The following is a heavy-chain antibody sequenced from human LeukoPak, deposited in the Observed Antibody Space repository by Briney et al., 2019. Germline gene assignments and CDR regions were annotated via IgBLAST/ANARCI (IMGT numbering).Heavy chain of an antibody. CDR1: GGTFSSYA. CDR3: ARAGTTGAFDI. J-gene: IGHJ3*02. Sequence: SVKVSCKASGGTFSSYAISWVRQAPGQGLEWMGRIIPILGIANYAQKFQGRVTITADKSTSTAYMELSSLRSEDTAVYYCARAGTTGAFDIWGQGTMVTVSS. V-gene: IGHV1-69*04. D-gene: IGHD1-7*01. CDR2: IIPILGIA.